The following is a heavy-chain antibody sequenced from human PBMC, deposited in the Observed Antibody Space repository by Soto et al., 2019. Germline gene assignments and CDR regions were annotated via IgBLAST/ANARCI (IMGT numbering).Heavy chain of an antibody. J-gene: IGHJ6*02. D-gene: IGHD2-8*02. CDR1: GGSISSGGYY. Sequence: SETLSLTCTVSGGSISSGGYYWSWIRQHPGKGLEWIGYIYYSGSTYYNPSLKSRVTISVDTSKNQFSLKLSSVTAADTAVYYCARFALVSDYYYGMDVWGQGTTVTVSS. CDR3: ARFALVSDYYYGMDV. V-gene: IGHV4-31*03. CDR2: IYYSGST.